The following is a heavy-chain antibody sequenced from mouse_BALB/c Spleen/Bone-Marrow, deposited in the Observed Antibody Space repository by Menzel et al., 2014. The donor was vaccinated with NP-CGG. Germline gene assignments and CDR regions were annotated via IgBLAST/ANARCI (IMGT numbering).Heavy chain of an antibody. D-gene: IGHD2-14*01. V-gene: IGHV14-3*02. CDR3: ASYRYAWYFDV. J-gene: IGHJ1*01. CDR2: IDPANGNT. Sequence: VQLQHSGAELVKPGASVKLSYTASGFNIKDTYMHWVKQRPEQGLEWIGRIDPANGNTKYDPKFQGKATITADPSSNTAYLQLSSLTSEDTAVYYCASYRYAWYFDVWGAGTTVTVSS. CDR1: GFNIKDTY.